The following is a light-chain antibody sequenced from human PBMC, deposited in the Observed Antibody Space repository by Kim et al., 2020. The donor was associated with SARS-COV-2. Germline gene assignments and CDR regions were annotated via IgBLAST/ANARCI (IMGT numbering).Light chain of an antibody. CDR1: QNIRGDS. J-gene: IGKJ5*01. Sequence: EMVLTQSPGPVSLSPGETVTLSCRASQNIRGDSLAWYQQRPGQAPRVLIYGASSRATGMPDRFSASGSGTDFTLTISILQPEDFAVYYCQQYVDSPFTFVQGTRLEIK. CDR2: GAS. CDR3: QQYVDSPFT. V-gene: IGKV3-20*01.